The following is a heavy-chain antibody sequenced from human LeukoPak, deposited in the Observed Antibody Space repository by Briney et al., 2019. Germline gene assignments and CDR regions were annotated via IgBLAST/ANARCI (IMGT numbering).Heavy chain of an antibody. CDR2: IKQDGSEK. CDR3: ARAFTYYDILTGYTHWYFDY. J-gene: IGHJ4*02. Sequence: GGSLRLSCAASGFTFSRYWMSWVRQAPGKGLEWVANIKQDGSEKYYVDSVKGRFTISRDNAKNSLYLQMNSLRAEDTAVYYCARAFTYYDILTGYTHWYFDYWGQGTLVTVSS. CDR1: GFTFSRYW. D-gene: IGHD3-9*01. V-gene: IGHV3-7*01.